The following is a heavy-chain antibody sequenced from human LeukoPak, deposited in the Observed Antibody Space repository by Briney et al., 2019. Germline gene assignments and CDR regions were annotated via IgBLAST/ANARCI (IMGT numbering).Heavy chain of an antibody. CDR3: ARRNYDSSGYDY. Sequence: GGSLRLSCAASGFTFSSYGMHWVRQAPGKGLEWVAVIWYDGSNKYYADSVKGRFTISRDNSKNTLYLKMNSLRAEDTAVYYCARRNYDSSGYDYWGQGTLVTVSS. D-gene: IGHD3-22*01. CDR2: IWYDGSNK. J-gene: IGHJ4*02. CDR1: GFTFSSYG. V-gene: IGHV3-33*01.